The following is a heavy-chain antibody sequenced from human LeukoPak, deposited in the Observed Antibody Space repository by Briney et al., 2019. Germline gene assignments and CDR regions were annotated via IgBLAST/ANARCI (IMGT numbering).Heavy chain of an antibody. CDR1: GFTFSSYA. CDR3: AGSGSYYSRYYYYGMDV. V-gene: IGHV3-23*01. CDR2: ISGSGGST. D-gene: IGHD3-10*01. Sequence: GGSLRLSCAASGFTFSSYAMSWVRQAPGKGLEWVSAISGSGGSTYYADSVKGRFTISRDNSKNTLYLQMNSLRAEDTAVYYCAGSGSYYSRYYYYGMDVWGQGTTVTVSS. J-gene: IGHJ6*02.